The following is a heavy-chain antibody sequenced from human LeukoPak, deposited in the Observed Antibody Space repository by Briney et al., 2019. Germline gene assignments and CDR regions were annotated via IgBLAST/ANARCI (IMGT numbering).Heavy chain of an antibody. Sequence: GGSLRLSCAASGVTFSDYAMSWVRQAPEKGLERVSTISHVGGTYYADSVRGRFTISGDDSKNMVYLQMDSLRAEDTAVYYCAKDREYDDSCDYNGWGQGTLVTVSS. D-gene: IGHD3-22*01. V-gene: IGHV3-23*01. CDR3: AKDREYDDSCDYNG. CDR1: GVTFSDYA. CDR2: ISHVGGT. J-gene: IGHJ4*02.